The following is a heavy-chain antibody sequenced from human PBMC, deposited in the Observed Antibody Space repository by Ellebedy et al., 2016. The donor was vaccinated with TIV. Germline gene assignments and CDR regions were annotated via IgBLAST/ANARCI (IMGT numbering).Heavy chain of an antibody. V-gene: IGHV3-23*01. CDR2: ISGRGATT. Sequence: PGGSLRLSCAASGFTFSSYTMTWVRQGPGKGLEWVSAISGRGATTYYADYVKGRFTISRDNTKNTVYLQMNSLRAEDTAIYYCAKTTGGQYLYGMDVWGHGTTVTVSS. D-gene: IGHD2/OR15-2a*01. CDR1: GFTFSSYT. J-gene: IGHJ6*02. CDR3: AKTTGGQYLYGMDV.